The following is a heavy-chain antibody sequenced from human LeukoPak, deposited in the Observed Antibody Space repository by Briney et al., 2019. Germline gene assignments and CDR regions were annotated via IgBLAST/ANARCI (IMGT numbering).Heavy chain of an antibody. CDR1: GFTSSNYA. CDR2: ISGGGGTT. Sequence: GGSLRLSCAASGFTSSNYAMSWVRQAPGKGLEWVSGISGGGGTTYYADFVKGRFTISRDNSKNTVFLQMNSLRAEDTAVYYCAKVSTRGSGTPIGKFDYWGQGALVTVSS. D-gene: IGHD5/OR15-5a*01. J-gene: IGHJ4*02. CDR3: AKVSTRGSGTPIGKFDY. V-gene: IGHV3-23*01.